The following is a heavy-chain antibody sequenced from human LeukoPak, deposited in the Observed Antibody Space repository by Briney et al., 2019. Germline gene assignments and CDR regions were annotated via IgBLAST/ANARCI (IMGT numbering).Heavy chain of an antibody. CDR1: GGSISSYY. D-gene: IGHD3-3*01. Sequence: SVTLSLTCTVSGGSISSYYWNWLRQPPGKGLEWIGSVYYSGSTDYNPSLKSRVTISVDTSNNQFSLKLTSVTAADTALYFCARSLAGVDTFDYWGQGTPVTVSS. CDR2: VYYSGST. CDR3: ARSLAGVDTFDY. V-gene: IGHV4-39*01. J-gene: IGHJ4*02.